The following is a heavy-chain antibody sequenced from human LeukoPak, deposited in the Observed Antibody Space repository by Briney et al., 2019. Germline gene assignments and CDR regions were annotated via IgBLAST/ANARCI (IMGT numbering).Heavy chain of an antibody. J-gene: IGHJ4*02. Sequence: GRSLRLSCAASGFTFSSYGMHWVRQGPGKGLEWVAVIWYDGSNKYYADSVKGRFTISGDNSKNTLYLQMNSLGAEDTAVYYCARGNYYDSSGYFDYWGQGTLVTVSS. CDR3: ARGNYYDSSGYFDY. CDR1: GFTFSSYG. CDR2: IWYDGSNK. V-gene: IGHV3-33*01. D-gene: IGHD3-22*01.